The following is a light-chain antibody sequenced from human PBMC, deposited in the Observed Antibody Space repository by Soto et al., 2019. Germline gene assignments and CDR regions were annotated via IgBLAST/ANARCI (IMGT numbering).Light chain of an antibody. CDR2: GAS. CDR1: QTLRRTY. V-gene: IGKV3-20*01. CDR3: HQYDNAPQT. J-gene: IGKJ2*01. Sequence: EIVLMQSPGTLSLSPGERASLSCRASQTLRRTYIAWYQQKPGQAPRVLIYGASKRATGIQDRFSGSGSGTDFSLTISRLEPEDFAVYYCHQYDNAPQTYGQGTKVEIK.